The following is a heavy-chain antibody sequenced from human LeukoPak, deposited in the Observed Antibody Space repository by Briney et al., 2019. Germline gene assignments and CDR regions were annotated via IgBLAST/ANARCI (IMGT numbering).Heavy chain of an antibody. V-gene: IGHV3-30-3*01. CDR1: GFTFSSYA. J-gene: IGHJ4*02. CDR3: AVEIAAAGYY. Sequence: GGSLRLSCAASGFTFSSYAMHWVRQAPGKGLEWVAVISYDGSNKYYADSVEGRFTISRDNSKNTLYLQMNSLRAEDTAVYYCAVEIAAAGYYWGQGTLVTVSS. D-gene: IGHD6-13*01. CDR2: ISYDGSNK.